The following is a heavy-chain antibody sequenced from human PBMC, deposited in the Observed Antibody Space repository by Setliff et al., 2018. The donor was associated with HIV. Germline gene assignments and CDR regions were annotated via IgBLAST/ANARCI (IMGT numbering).Heavy chain of an antibody. J-gene: IGHJ6*03. V-gene: IGHV4-59*11. CDR1: GGSISSHY. D-gene: IGHD5-18*01. CDR2: IMYNEGN. Sequence: PSETLSLTCSVSGGSISSHYWGWIRQPPGRGLEWIGYIMYNEGNNFNPSLKSRVTISVDTSKNELSLRLSSVTAADTAVYYCTRLRGYSYGLASYYYYYMDVWGKGTTVTVSS. CDR3: TRLRGYSYGLASYYYYYMDV.